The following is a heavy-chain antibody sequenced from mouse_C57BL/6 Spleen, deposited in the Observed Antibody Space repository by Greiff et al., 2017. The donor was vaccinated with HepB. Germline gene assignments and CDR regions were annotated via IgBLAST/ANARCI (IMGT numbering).Heavy chain of an antibody. CDR2: INPNNGGT. Sequence: VQLQQSGPELVKPGASVKISCKASGYTFTDYYMNSVKQSHGKSLEWIGDINPNNGGTSYNQKFKGKATLTVDKSSSTAYMELRSLTSEDSAVYYCARGIYYGYAWFAYWGQGTLVTVSA. J-gene: IGHJ3*01. D-gene: IGHD2-2*01. CDR1: GYTFTDYY. CDR3: ARGIYYGYAWFAY. V-gene: IGHV1-26*01.